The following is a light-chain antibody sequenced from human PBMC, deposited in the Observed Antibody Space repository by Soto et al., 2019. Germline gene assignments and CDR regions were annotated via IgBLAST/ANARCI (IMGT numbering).Light chain of an antibody. CDR1: SSDVGNYNY. V-gene: IGLV2-11*01. CDR2: DVN. Sequence: QSALTQPRSVSGSPGQSVTISCTGTSSDVGNYNYVSWYQQHPGKDPKVMIDDVNKCPSGVPDRFSGSKSGNTASLTISGRQAEDESDYYCCSYAGSYTWVFGGGTKLTV. CDR3: CSYAGSYTWV. J-gene: IGLJ3*02.